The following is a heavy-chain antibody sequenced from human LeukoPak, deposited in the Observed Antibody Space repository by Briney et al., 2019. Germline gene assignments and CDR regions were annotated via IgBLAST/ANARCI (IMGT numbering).Heavy chain of an antibody. CDR2: ISVYNGNT. CDR1: GYTFTSYG. CDR3: ARHTGSLYDFWSGYIDY. J-gene: IGHJ4*02. V-gene: IGHV1-18*01. Sequence: ASVKVSCKASGYTFTSYGISWVRQAPGQGLEWMGWISVYNGNTKYVQKFQGRVTMTTDTSTRTAYMELRSLGSDDTAVYYCARHTGSLYDFWSGYIDYWGQGTLVTVSS. D-gene: IGHD3-3*01.